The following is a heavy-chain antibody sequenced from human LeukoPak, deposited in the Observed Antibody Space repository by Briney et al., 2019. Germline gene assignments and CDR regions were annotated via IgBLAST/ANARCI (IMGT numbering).Heavy chain of an antibody. CDR3: AKDRRDGYKTPYYFDY. D-gene: IGHD5-24*01. J-gene: IGHJ4*02. CDR1: GFTFSSYA. Sequence: GGSLRLSCAASGFTFSSYAMSWVRQAPGKGLEWVSAISGSGGSTYYADSVKGRFTISRDNSKNTLYLQMNSLRAEDTAVYYCAKDRRDGYKTPYYFDYWGQGTLVTVSS. V-gene: IGHV3-23*01. CDR2: ISGSGGST.